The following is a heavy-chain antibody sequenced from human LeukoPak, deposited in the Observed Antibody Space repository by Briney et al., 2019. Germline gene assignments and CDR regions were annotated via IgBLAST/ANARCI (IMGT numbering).Heavy chain of an antibody. J-gene: IGHJ4*02. CDR1: GFTVSSNE. V-gene: IGHV3-38-3*01. CDR3: ARGITMVRGVIMD. CDR2: ISGGST. D-gene: IGHD3-10*01. Sequence: GGSLRLSCAASGFTVSSNEMSWVRQAPGKGLEWVSSISGGSTYYADSRKGRFTISRDNSKNTLYLQMNSLRAEDTAVYYCARGITMVRGVIMDWGQGTLVTVSS.